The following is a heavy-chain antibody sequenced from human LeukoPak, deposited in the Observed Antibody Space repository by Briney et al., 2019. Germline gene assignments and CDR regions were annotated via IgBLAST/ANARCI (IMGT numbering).Heavy chain of an antibody. CDR2: ISSSSSYI. D-gene: IGHD6-19*01. Sequence: SGGSLRLSCAASGFTFSSYSMNWVRQAPGKGLEWVSSISSSSSYIYYADSVKGRFTVSRDNAKNSLYLQMNSLRAEDTAVYYCARDALGYSSGWYQLWDQGTLVTVSS. CDR1: GFTFSSYS. V-gene: IGHV3-21*01. CDR3: ARDALGYSSGWYQL. J-gene: IGHJ4*02.